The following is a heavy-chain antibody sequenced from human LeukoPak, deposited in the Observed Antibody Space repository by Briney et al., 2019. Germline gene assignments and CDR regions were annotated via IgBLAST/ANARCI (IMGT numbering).Heavy chain of an antibody. Sequence: GGSLRLSCAASGFTLSSYAMHWVRQAPGKGLEWVAVISYDGSNKYYADSVKGRFTISRDNSKNTLYLQMNSLRAEDTAVYYCARDGGWLQFRPRYYFDYWGQGTLVTVSS. J-gene: IGHJ4*02. CDR3: ARDGGWLQFRPRYYFDY. CDR1: GFTLSSYA. D-gene: IGHD5-24*01. CDR2: ISYDGSNK. V-gene: IGHV3-30*01.